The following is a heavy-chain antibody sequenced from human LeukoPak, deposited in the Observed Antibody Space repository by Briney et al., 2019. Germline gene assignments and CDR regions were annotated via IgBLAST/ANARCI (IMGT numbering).Heavy chain of an antibody. CDR2: ISSNGGST. D-gene: IGHD5-18*01. CDR3: ARDTAYAFDI. Sequence: GGSLRLSCAASGFTFSSYAMHWVRQAPGKGLEYVSAISSNGGSTYYANSVKGRFTISRDNSKNTLYLQMGSLRAEDMAVYYGARDTAYAFDIWGQGTMVTVSS. V-gene: IGHV3-64*01. CDR1: GFTFSSYA. J-gene: IGHJ3*02.